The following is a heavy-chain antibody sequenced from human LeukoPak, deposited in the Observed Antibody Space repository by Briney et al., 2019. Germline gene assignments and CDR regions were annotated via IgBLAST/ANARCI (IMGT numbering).Heavy chain of an antibody. Sequence: SETQSLTCTVSGGSISSFYWSWIRQPPGKGLEYIGYIYNSGSTNYSPSLKSRVTISVDTSKNQFSLKLSSVTAADTAVNYCARGTQLWLPTNWFDPWGQGTLVTVSS. J-gene: IGHJ5*02. D-gene: IGHD5-18*01. V-gene: IGHV4-59*01. CDR1: GGSISSFY. CDR2: IYNSGST. CDR3: ARGTQLWLPTNWFDP.